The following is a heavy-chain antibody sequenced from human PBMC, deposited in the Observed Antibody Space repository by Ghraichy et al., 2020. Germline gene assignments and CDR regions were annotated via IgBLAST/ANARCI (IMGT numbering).Heavy chain of an antibody. CDR2: IYYSGST. CDR1: GGSISSYY. J-gene: IGHJ4*02. D-gene: IGHD3-22*01. CDR3: ARGGHYYDSSGYYSTDY. Sequence: SETLSLTCTVSGGSISSYYWSWIRQPPGKGLEWIGYIYYSGSTNYNPSLKSRVTISVDTSKNQFSLKLSSVTAADTAVYYCARGGHYYDSSGYYSTDYWGQGTLVTVSS. V-gene: IGHV4-59*01.